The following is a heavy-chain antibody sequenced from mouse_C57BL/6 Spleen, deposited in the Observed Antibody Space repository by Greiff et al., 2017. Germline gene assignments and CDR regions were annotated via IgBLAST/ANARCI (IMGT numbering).Heavy chain of an antibody. V-gene: IGHV1-9*01. CDR3: ARVDDYEAY. CDR1: GYTFTGYW. Sequence: QVQLKESGAELMKPGASVKLSCKATGYTFTGYWIEWVKQRPGHGLEWIGEILPGSGSTNYNEKFKSKATLTVDKSSSTAYMQLSSLTSEDSAVYYCARVDDYEAYWGQGTLVTVSA. D-gene: IGHD2-4*01. J-gene: IGHJ3*01. CDR2: ILPGSGST.